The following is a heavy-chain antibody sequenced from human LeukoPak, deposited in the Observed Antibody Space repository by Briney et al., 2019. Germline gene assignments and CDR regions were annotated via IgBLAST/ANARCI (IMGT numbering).Heavy chain of an antibody. CDR2: INPNSGGT. J-gene: IGHJ5*02. V-gene: IGHV1-2*02. CDR3: ARRFCSRTNCYGSPEWFDP. Sequence: ASVKVSCKASGYTFTDYYVHWVRQAPGQGLEWMGWINPNSGGTEYAQKFQGRVTMTRDTSISTAYMDLSRLGSDDTAMYYCARRFCSRTNCYGSPEWFDPWGQGTLVTVSS. D-gene: IGHD2-2*01. CDR1: GYTFTDYY.